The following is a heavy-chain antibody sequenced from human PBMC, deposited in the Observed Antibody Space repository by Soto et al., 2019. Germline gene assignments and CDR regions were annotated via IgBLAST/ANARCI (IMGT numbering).Heavy chain of an antibody. V-gene: IGHV3-23*01. CDR2: ISGSGGGT. Sequence: TGGSLRLSCAASGVTSSNYAMSWVRQAPGKGLEWVSTISGSGGGTYYADSVKGRFTISRDNSKNKLYLQMNSLRVEDTAVYYCATPIAATRNFDFWGQGTQVTVSS. CDR1: GVTSSNYA. CDR3: ATPIAATRNFDF. J-gene: IGHJ4*02. D-gene: IGHD6-13*01.